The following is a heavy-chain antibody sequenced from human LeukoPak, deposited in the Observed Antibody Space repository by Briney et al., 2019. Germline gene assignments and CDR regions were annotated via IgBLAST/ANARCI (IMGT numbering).Heavy chain of an antibody. J-gene: IGHJ5*02. CDR1: GFTSTTYG. Sequence: GRSLRLSCAASGFTSTTYGMHWVRQAPGKGLEWVAVISNDGSNKYYADSVKGRFTISRDNSKNTVYLQMDSLRADDTAVYYCAGKPYGLGSYYNNWFDPWGQGTLVTVS. CDR3: AGKPYGLGSYYNNWFDP. V-gene: IGHV3-30*03. CDR2: ISNDGSNK. D-gene: IGHD3-10*01.